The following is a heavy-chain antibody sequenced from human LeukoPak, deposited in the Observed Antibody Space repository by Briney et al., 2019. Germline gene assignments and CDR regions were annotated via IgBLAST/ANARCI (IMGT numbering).Heavy chain of an antibody. V-gene: IGHV4-34*01. CDR1: GGSFSGHY. CDR2: INHSGST. Sequence: SETLSLTCAVYGGSFSGHYWSWIRQPPGKGLEWIGEINHSGSTNYNPSLKSRVTISVDTSKNQFSLKLSSVTAADTAVYYCARRYCSSTSCYVRRENAFDIWGQGTMVTVSS. D-gene: IGHD2-2*01. CDR3: ARRYCSSTSCYVRRENAFDI. J-gene: IGHJ3*02.